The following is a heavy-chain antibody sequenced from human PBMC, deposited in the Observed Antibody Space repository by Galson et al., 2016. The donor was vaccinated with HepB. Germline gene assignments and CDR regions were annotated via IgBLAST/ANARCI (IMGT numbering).Heavy chain of an antibody. D-gene: IGHD5-12*01. CDR3: AKDSGYDGGAFEY. V-gene: IGHV3-30*18. CDR2: VSYDGSNK. CDR1: GFTFSSYG. J-gene: IGHJ4*02. Sequence: SLRLSCAASGFTFSSYGMHWVRQAPGKGLEWVAVVSYDGSNKYYADTVKGRFTISRDKSKNTLYLQMNSVGAEDTAVYYCAKDSGYDGGAFEYWGQGTLVTVSS.